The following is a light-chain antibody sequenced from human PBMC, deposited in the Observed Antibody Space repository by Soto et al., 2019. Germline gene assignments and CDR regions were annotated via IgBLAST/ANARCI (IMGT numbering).Light chain of an antibody. CDR3: QQLNSYPRT. CDR1: QSISSN. Sequence: DIQMTQSPSSLSASVGDRVTITCRASQSISSNLNWYQQKPGKAPKLLIYAASSLQSGVPSRFSGSGSGTEFTLTISSLQPEDFATYYCQQLNSYPRTFGQGTKVDIK. V-gene: IGKV1-17*01. J-gene: IGKJ1*01. CDR2: AAS.